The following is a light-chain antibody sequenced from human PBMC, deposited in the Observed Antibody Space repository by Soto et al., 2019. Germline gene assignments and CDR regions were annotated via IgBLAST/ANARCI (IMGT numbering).Light chain of an antibody. V-gene: IGKV1-5*01. CDR3: QQHNDYSPVT. CDR2: DAS. J-gene: IGKJ2*01. CDR1: QTIGSS. Sequence: DIKMTQSPSTLSASVGDTVTITCRASQTIGSSLAWYQHKPRKAPKLLIFDASTLQTGVSSRFSGSGFGTDFTLTISNLQPDDFATYYCQQHNDYSPVTFGQGTKLEIK.